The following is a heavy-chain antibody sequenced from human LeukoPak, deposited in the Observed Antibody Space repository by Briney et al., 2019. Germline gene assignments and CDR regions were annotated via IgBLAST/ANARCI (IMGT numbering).Heavy chain of an antibody. CDR1: GGSISSYY. CDR3: ASIAVAGTRYYYYGMDV. J-gene: IGHJ6*02. D-gene: IGHD6-19*01. CDR2: TYYSGST. V-gene: IGHV4-59*01. Sequence: SETLSLTCTVSGGSISSYYWSWIRQPPGKGLEWIGYTYYSGSTNYNPSLKSRVTISVDTSKNQFSLKLSSVTAADTAVYYCASIAVAGTRYYYYGMDVWGQGTTVTVSS.